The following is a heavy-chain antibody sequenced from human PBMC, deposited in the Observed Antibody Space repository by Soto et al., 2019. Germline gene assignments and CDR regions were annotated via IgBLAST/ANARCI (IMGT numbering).Heavy chain of an antibody. Sequence: GESLKISCKGSGYSFTSYWIGWVRQMTGKGLEWMGIIYPGDSDTRYSPSFQGQVTISADKSISTAYLQWSSLKASDTAMYYCARAEQWLVRAGYYYGMDVWGQGTTVTVSS. CDR3: ARAEQWLVRAGYYYGMDV. J-gene: IGHJ6*02. CDR1: GYSFTSYW. CDR2: IYPGDSDT. D-gene: IGHD6-19*01. V-gene: IGHV5-51*01.